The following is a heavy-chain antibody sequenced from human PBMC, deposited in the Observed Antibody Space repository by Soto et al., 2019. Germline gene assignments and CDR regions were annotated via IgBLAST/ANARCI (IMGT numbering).Heavy chain of an antibody. CDR2: IYYSGST. Sequence: SETLSLTCTVSGGSISSYYWSWIRQPPGKGLEWIGYIYYSGSTNYNPSLKSRVTISVDTSKNQFSLKLSSVTAADTAVYYCARDRELELSPWGQGTLVTVS. CDR1: GGSISSYY. D-gene: IGHD1-7*01. J-gene: IGHJ5*02. CDR3: ARDRELELSP. V-gene: IGHV4-59*01.